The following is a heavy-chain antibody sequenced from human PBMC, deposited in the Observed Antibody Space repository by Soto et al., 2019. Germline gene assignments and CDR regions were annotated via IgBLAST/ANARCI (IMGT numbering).Heavy chain of an antibody. CDR3: AKHSYFDFWPGHYYYLDF. CDR2: INGGGEST. CDR1: RFSFNTFA. J-gene: IGHJ4*02. V-gene: IGHV3-23*01. D-gene: IGHD3-3*01. Sequence: GGSLRLSCVTSRFSFNTFAMSWVRQAPGKGLEWVSAINGGGESTYYADSVKGRFTISRDSSKKTLYLQMDSLRAEDTAVYYCAKHSYFDFWPGHYYYLDFWGQGTLVTVSS.